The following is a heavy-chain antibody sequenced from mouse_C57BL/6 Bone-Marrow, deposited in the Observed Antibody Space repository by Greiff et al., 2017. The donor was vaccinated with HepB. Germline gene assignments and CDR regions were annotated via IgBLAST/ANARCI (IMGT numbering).Heavy chain of an antibody. D-gene: IGHD1-1*01. CDR1: GFSLTSYA. CDR2: IWTGGGT. V-gene: IGHV2-9-1*01. CDR3: ARNRLYGSSPWFAY. J-gene: IGHJ3*01. Sequence: VKLMESGPGLVAPSQSLSITCTVSGFSLTSYAISWVRQPPGKGLEWLGVIWTGGGTNYNSALKSRLSISKDNSKSQVFLKMNSLQTDDTARYYCARNRLYGSSPWFAYWGQGTLVTVSA.